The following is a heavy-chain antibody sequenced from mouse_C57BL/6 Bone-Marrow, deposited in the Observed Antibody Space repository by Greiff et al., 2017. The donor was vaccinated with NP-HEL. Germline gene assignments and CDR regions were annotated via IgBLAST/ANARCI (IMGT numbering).Heavy chain of an antibody. V-gene: IGHV1-61*01. J-gene: IGHJ3*01. CDR2: IYPSDSET. CDR1: GYTFTSYW. CDR3: ARRGAYYDYGWFAY. D-gene: IGHD2-4*01. Sequence: VQLQQPGAELVRPGSSVKLSCKASGYTFTSYWMDWVKQRPGQGLEWIGNIYPSDSETHYNQKFKDKATLTVDKSSSTAYMQLSSLTSEDSAVYYCARRGAYYDYGWFAYWGQGTLVTVSA.